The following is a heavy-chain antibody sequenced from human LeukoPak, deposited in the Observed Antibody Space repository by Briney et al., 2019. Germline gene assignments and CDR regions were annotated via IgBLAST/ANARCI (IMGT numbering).Heavy chain of an antibody. CDR1: GFIFTNYI. V-gene: IGHV3-21*01. CDR3: ARDSSGPWFDP. J-gene: IGHJ5*02. Sequence: GGSLRLSCAVPGFIFTNYIMNWVRQAPGKGLEWVSSITGSGSFVYYADSVKGRFTISRDNDKNSLFLQMNSLRAEDTAVYYCARDSSGPWFDPWGQGTLVTVSS. CDR2: ITGSGSFV. D-gene: IGHD6-6*01.